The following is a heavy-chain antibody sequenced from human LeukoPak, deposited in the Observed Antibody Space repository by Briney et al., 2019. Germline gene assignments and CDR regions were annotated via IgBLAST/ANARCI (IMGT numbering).Heavy chain of an antibody. CDR1: DGSISSYY. CDR2: IYYSGST. J-gene: IGHJ4*02. Sequence: SETLSLTCTVSDGSISSYYWSWIRQPPGKGLEWIGYIYYSGSTNYNPSLKSRVTISVDTSQNQFSLKLSSVTAADTAVYYCVGSPYVWGSYRYDYWGQGTLVTVSS. V-gene: IGHV4-59*01. CDR3: VGSPYVWGSYRYDY. D-gene: IGHD3-16*02.